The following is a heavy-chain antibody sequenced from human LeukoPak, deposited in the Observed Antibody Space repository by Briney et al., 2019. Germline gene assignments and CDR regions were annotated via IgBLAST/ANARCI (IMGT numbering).Heavy chain of an antibody. CDR2: ISSGGSTI. D-gene: IGHD6-6*01. Sequence: GRSLRLSCAASGFTLSSHAMNWVRQAPGKGLEWVSYISSGGSTIYYADSVKGRFTISRDNAKNSLYLQMNSLRAEDTALYYCARAFSSFWPIDYWGQGTLVTVSS. J-gene: IGHJ4*02. CDR1: GFTLSSHA. CDR3: ARAFSSFWPIDY. V-gene: IGHV3-48*03.